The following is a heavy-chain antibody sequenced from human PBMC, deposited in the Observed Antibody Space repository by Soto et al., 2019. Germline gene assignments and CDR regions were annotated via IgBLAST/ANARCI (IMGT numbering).Heavy chain of an antibody. CDR1: GYSFTSQW. CDR2: IYPDDSET. V-gene: IGHV5-51*01. D-gene: IGHD6-6*01. J-gene: IGHJ5*02. Sequence: PGESLKISCKGSGYSFTSQWIGWVRQMPGKGLEWMGVIYPDDSETRYSPSFQGQVTISADKSISTAYVQWSSLKASDSAMYYCARGGSSSTNWLDPWGQGTLVTVSS. CDR3: ARGGSSSTNWLDP.